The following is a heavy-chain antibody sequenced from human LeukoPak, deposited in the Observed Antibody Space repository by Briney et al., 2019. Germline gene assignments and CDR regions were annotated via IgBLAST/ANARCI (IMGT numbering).Heavy chain of an antibody. V-gene: IGHV3-33*08. D-gene: IGHD6-19*01. Sequence: GGSLRLSCSASGFTFSDYWMMWVRQAPGKGLEWVAVIWYDGSNKYYADSVKGRFTISRDNSKNTLYLQMNSLRAEDTAVYYCARGRSSGDGTVYSMDYWGQGTLVTVSS. CDR3: ARGRSSGDGTVYSMDY. J-gene: IGHJ4*02. CDR1: GFTFSDYW. CDR2: IWYDGSNK.